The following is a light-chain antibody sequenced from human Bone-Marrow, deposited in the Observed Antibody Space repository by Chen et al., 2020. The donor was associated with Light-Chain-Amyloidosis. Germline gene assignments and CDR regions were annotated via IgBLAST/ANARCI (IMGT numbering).Light chain of an antibody. CDR1: QTIRSNY. J-gene: IGKJ4*01. CDR3: QQYGTSPLT. Sequence: ILLPRYPGTLSLSPGEGANLSCRASQTIRSNYLTWYQQKLGQTPRLLIYGSSSRATGIPDRFTGSGSGTDFNLNINRMEPEDFAMYYCQQYGTSPLTFGGGTKVEIK. CDR2: GSS. V-gene: IGKV3-20*01.